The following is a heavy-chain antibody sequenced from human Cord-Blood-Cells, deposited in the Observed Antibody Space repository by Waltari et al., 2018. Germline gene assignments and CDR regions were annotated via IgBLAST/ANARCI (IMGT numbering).Heavy chain of an antibody. J-gene: IGHJ4*02. CDR2: INHSGST. CDR3: ARADYDYVWGSYRYGVGYFDY. V-gene: IGHV4-34*01. D-gene: IGHD3-16*02. CDR1: GGSFSGYY. Sequence: QVQLQQWGAGLLKPSETLSLTCAVYGGSFSGYYWSWIRQPPGKGLEWIGEINHSGSTNYNPSIKGRVTISVYTSKNQFSLKLSSVTAADTAVYYCARADYDYVWGSYRYGVGYFDYWGQGTLVTVAS.